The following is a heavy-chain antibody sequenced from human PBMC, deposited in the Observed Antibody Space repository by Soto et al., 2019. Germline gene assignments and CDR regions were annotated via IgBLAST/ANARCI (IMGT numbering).Heavy chain of an antibody. V-gene: IGHV3-48*01. CDR2: ISSSSSTI. D-gene: IGHD3-10*01. Sequence: GGSLILSCAASGFTFSSYSMNWVRQAPGKGLEWVSYISSSSSTIYYADSVKGRFTISRDNAKNSLYLQMNSLRAEDTAVYYCAREGGSQELLWFGELSPPYFDYWGQGTLVTVSS. CDR1: GFTFSSYS. CDR3: AREGGSQELLWFGELSPPYFDY. J-gene: IGHJ4*02.